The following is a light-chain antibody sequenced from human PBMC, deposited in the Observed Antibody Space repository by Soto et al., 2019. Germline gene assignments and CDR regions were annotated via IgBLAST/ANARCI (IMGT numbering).Light chain of an antibody. V-gene: IGKV3-20*01. J-gene: IGKJ3*01. Sequence: EIVLPQSPATLSLSPGERATLSCRASQSVNSGYLAWFQQKRGRAPRLLIYGTSGRATGIPDRFSGNGSRTDFTLTISRLEPEDFGVYYCQQYGDSVFTFGPGTKVEIK. CDR1: QSVNSGY. CDR3: QQYGDSVFT. CDR2: GTS.